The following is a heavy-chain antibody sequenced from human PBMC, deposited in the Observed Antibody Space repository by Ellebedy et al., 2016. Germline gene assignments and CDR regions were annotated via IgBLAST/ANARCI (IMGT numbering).Heavy chain of an antibody. Sequence: GESLKISXAASGFTFSSYAMHWVRQAPGKGLEWVSAISGSGGSTYYADSVKGRFTISRDNSKNTLYLQMNSLRAEDTTVYYCAKADTGTDFDYWGQGTLVTVSS. CDR3: AKADTGTDFDY. CDR1: GFTFSSYA. CDR2: ISGSGGST. D-gene: IGHD1-7*01. J-gene: IGHJ4*02. V-gene: IGHV3-23*01.